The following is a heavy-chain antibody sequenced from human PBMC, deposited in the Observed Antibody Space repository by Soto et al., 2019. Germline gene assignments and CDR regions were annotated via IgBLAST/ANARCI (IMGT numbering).Heavy chain of an antibody. V-gene: IGHV1-2*04. D-gene: IGHD6-13*01. CDR1: GYTFTGYY. J-gene: IGHJ3*02. CDR3: ARVLNSSSWYGAFDI. CDR2: INPNSGGT. Sequence: ASVKVSCKASGYTFTGYYMHWVRQAPGQGLEWMGWINPNSGGTNYAQKFQGWVTMTRDTSISTAYMELSRLRSDDTAVYYCARVLNSSSWYGAFDIWGQGTVVTVSS.